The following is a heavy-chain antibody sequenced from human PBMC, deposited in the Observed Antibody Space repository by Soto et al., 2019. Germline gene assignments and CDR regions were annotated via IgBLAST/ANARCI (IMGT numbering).Heavy chain of an antibody. D-gene: IGHD6-13*01. CDR1: GYNTTELS. Sequence: ASVKITCKVAGYNTTELSMHCVRQHTGKGLGLMGSFDPEDGETIYAKKFQGRVTMTEDTSKDTAYMELSSLRSEDTAVYYCARELLGGSSWYYFDYWGQGTLVTVSS. CDR3: ARELLGGSSWYYFDY. V-gene: IGHV1-24*01. J-gene: IGHJ4*02. CDR2: FDPEDGET.